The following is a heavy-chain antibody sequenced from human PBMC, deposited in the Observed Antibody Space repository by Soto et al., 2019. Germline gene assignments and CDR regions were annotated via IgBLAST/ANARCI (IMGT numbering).Heavy chain of an antibody. CDR1: GFTFSSYA. Sequence: QVQLVESGGGVVQPGRSLRLSCAASGFTFSSYAMHWVRQAPGKGLEWVAVISYDGSNKYYADSVKGRFTISRDNSKNKLYLHMNRLRAEDTAVSYCATGAYYSGMDVWGQGTTVTVSS. D-gene: IGHD3-10*01. CDR2: ISYDGSNK. V-gene: IGHV3-30-3*01. CDR3: ATGAYYSGMDV. J-gene: IGHJ6*02.